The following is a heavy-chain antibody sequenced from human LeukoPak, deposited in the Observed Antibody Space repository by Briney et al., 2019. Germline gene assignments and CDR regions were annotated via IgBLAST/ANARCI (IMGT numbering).Heavy chain of an antibody. CDR1: GGSISSGSYY. CDR2: IYTSGST. D-gene: IGHD3-10*01. CDR3: ARANYYGLGSYLYYYYYMDV. V-gene: IGHV4-61*02. Sequence: PSETLSLTCTVSGGSISSGSYYWSWIRQPAGKGLEWIGRIYTSGSTNYNPSLKSRVTLLVDTSKNQFSLKLSSVTAADTAVYYCARANYYGLGSYLYYYYYMDVWGKGTTVTVSS. J-gene: IGHJ6*03.